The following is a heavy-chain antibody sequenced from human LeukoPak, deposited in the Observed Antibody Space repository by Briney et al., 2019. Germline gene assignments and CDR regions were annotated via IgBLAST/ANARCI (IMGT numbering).Heavy chain of an antibody. V-gene: IGHV4-59*01. CDR2: IYYSGST. J-gene: IGHJ3*02. D-gene: IGHD3-10*01. CDR1: GASISSYY. CDR3: VCGSGSYGWEDAFDI. Sequence: SETLSLTCTVSGASISSYYWSWIRQPPGKGLEWIGYIYYSGSTNYNPSLKSRVTISVDTSKNQFSLKLSSVTAADTAVYYCVCGSGSYGWEDAFDIWGQGTMVTVSS.